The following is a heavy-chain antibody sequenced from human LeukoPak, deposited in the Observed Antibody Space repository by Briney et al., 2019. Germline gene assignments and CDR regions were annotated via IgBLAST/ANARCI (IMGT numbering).Heavy chain of an antibody. D-gene: IGHD3-22*01. CDR3: AKVGLITGMDV. V-gene: IGHV3-23*01. Sequence: GGSLRLSCAASGFAFSRYAMTWVRQAPGKGLEWVSAISGSGGSTYYADSVKGRFTISRDNSKNTLFLQMNSLRAEDTAVYYCAKVGLITGMDVWGQGTTVTVSS. CDR2: ISGSGGST. J-gene: IGHJ6*02. CDR1: GFAFSRYA.